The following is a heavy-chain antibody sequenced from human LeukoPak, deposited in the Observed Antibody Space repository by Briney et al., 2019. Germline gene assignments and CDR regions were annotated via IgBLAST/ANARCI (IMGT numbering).Heavy chain of an antibody. CDR2: IGDSGDNT. J-gene: IGHJ4*02. D-gene: IGHD3-22*01. V-gene: IGHV3-23*01. CDR1: GFTFSNYA. CDR3: AKEGYYYSGSGYYLFEY. Sequence: GGSLRLSCAASGFTFSNYAMNWIRQAPGKGLEWVSGIGDSGDNTYYADSVKGRFTISRDNSKNTLYLQMASLRAEDTAVYYCAKEGYYYSGSGYYLFEYWGQGTLVTVSS.